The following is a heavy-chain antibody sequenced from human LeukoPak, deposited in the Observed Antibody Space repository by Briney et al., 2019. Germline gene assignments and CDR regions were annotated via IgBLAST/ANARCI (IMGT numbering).Heavy chain of an antibody. CDR2: IYNTGST. CDR1: GNFISRGYY. Sequence: SGTLSLTCGVSGNFISRGYYWAWIRQPPGKGLEWIGSIYNTGSTYYNPSLKSRVTMSIDTSKNQFSLKLSSVTAVDTAVYYCARNTSAWSPLGETQSAPHCFDSWGQGTLVTVSS. CDR3: ARNTSAWSPLGETQSAPHCFDS. J-gene: IGHJ4*02. D-gene: IGHD6-19*01. V-gene: IGHV4-38-2*01.